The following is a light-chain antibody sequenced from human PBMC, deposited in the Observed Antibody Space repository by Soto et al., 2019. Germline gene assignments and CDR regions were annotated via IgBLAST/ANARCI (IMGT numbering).Light chain of an antibody. J-gene: IGKJ1*01. CDR2: GES. V-gene: IGKV3-15*01. CDR1: QRLSSN. CDR3: QQYINWPRT. Sequence: IVFTQSPFTLSVSAGERGPLSCSASQRLSSNLAWYQQRPGQAPRRLIYGESIRATDIPARFIGSGSGTEFTLTISSLQSEDFAVYYCQQYINWPRTFGQGTKVDIK.